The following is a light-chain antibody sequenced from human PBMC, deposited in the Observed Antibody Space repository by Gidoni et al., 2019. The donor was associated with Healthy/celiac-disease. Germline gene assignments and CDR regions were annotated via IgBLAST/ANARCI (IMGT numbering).Light chain of an antibody. Sequence: DIVLTQSPSTLSLSPGERATLSCRASQSVSSFLAWYQHKPGKAPRLLIYDASNRATGIPARFSGSGSGTDFTLTISSLEPEDFAVYYCQQRSNWPPRYTFGQGTKLEIK. CDR1: QSVSSF. CDR3: QQRSNWPPRYT. J-gene: IGKJ2*01. CDR2: DAS. V-gene: IGKV3-11*01.